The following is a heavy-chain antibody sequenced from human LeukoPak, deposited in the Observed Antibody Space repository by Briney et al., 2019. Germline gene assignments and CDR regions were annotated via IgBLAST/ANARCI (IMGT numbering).Heavy chain of an antibody. CDR2: IKQDGSEK. Sequence: GGSLRLSCAASGFTFSTYWMTWIRQAPGKGLEWVANIKQDGSEKYYEDSMKGRFTISRDNAKSSLYLQMKSLRAEDTAVYYCVRDVAYDFRNPYRYFQHWGQGTLVTVSS. CDR1: GFTFSTYW. V-gene: IGHV3-7*01. J-gene: IGHJ1*01. CDR3: VRDVAYDFRNPYRYFQH. D-gene: IGHD3-3*01.